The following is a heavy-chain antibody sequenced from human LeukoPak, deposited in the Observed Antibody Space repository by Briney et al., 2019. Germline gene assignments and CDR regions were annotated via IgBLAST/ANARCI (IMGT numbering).Heavy chain of an antibody. CDR3: ARRATAGSCFDY. D-gene: IGHD6-13*01. CDR2: ISSGGSTI. V-gene: IGHV3-11*01. CDR1: GFTFRDFY. J-gene: IGHJ4*02. Sequence: GSLRLSCAVSGFTFRDFYMSWIRQAPGKGLEWVSFISSGGSTISHADSVKGRFTISRDNAENSLYLQMNSLRAEDTAVYYCARRATAGSCFDYWGQGTLVTVSS.